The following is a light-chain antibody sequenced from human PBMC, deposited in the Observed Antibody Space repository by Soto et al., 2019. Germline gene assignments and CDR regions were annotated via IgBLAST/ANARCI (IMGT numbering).Light chain of an antibody. CDR1: QSISSW. V-gene: IGKV1-5*03. CDR3: KQYNDNWT. CDR2: KAS. Sequence: DIQMTQSPSTLSASVGDRVTITCRASQSISSWLAWYQQKPGKAPKLIIYKASTVQSGVPSRFSGSGSGTEFTLDISSLQPDDSGTYYCKQYNDNWTFGEGTKVEIK. J-gene: IGKJ1*01.